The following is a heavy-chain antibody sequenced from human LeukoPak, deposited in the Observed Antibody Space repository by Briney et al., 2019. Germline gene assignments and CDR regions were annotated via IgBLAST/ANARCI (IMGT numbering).Heavy chain of an antibody. V-gene: IGHV3-30*02. Sequence: GGSLRLSCAASGFSFSGYGMHWVRQTPDKGLEWVAFIRGDGSNKLFAEPVEGRFTISRDNSKNTVSLQMNSLRSEDTAVYYCAKDWGARGCCGDYFDYWGQGSLVTVS. J-gene: IGHJ4*02. D-gene: IGHD6-19*01. CDR2: IRGDGSNK. CDR1: GFSFSGYG. CDR3: AKDWGARGCCGDYFDY.